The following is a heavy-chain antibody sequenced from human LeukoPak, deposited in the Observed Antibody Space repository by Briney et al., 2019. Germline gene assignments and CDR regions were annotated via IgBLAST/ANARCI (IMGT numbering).Heavy chain of an antibody. CDR2: IYYSGST. CDR1: GRSISSYY. D-gene: IGHD3-10*01. CDR3: ARDSLWCGSGMDV. Sequence: SETLSLTCTVSGRSISSYYWSWIRQPPGKGLEWIGYIYYSGSTNYNPSLKSRVTISVDTSKNQFSLKLSSVTAADTAVYYCARDSLWCGSGMDVWGKGTTVTVSS. J-gene: IGHJ6*04. V-gene: IGHV4-59*01.